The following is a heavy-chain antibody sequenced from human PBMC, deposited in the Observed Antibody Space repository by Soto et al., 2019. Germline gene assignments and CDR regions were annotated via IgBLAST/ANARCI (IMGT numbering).Heavy chain of an antibody. CDR3: TRDASRDSSARGWFDP. J-gene: IGHJ5*02. CDR1: GFTFRSFT. D-gene: IGHD6-13*01. V-gene: IGHV3-21*01. Sequence: LRLSCAASGFTFRSFTMNWVRQAPGKGLEWVSTISSNSAYIYYTDALRGRFTTSRDNAKNSLHLQMNSLRAEDTAVYYCTRDASRDSSARGWFDPWGPGTLVTVSS. CDR2: ISSNSAYI.